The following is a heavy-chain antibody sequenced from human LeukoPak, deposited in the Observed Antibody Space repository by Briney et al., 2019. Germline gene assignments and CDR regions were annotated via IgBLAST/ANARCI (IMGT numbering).Heavy chain of an antibody. V-gene: IGHV4-34*01. D-gene: IGHD5-18*01. CDR1: GGSFSGYY. Sequence: SETLSLTCAVYGGSFSGYYWSWIRQPPGKGLEWIGEINHSGSTNYNPSLKSRVTISVDTSKNQFSLKLSSVTAADTAVYFCARQIRYSYGYLDYWGQGTLVTVSS. CDR3: ARQIRYSYGYLDY. CDR2: INHSGST. J-gene: IGHJ4*02.